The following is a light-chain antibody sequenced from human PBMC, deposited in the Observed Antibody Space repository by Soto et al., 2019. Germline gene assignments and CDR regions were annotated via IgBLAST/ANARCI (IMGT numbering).Light chain of an antibody. CDR3: QHNGRS. Sequence: EIALTPSPGPLSLSPVDRATLSCRASESVGSTYVAWYQQKPGQAPRLLIYAASTRATGISDRFSCSGSGTDFTLVMSRLDPDDFAVYYCQHNGRSFGQGTRLEIK. CDR1: ESVGSTY. CDR2: AAS. J-gene: IGKJ5*01. V-gene: IGKV3-20*01.